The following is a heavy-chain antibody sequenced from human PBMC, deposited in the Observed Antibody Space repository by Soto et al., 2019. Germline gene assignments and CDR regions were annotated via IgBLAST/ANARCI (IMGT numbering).Heavy chain of an antibody. CDR1: GFIFRSSG. CDR2: ISHDGSSK. CDR3: AKDWINTWSFDY. V-gene: IGHV3-30*18. D-gene: IGHD2-2*03. Sequence: GGSLRLSCAASGFIFRSSGMHWVRQAPGKGLEWVAAISHDGSSKSYGDSVKARHTISRDTSKNTLYLQMNSLSAEDTAFYYCAKDWINTWSFDYWGQGALVTVSS. J-gene: IGHJ4*02.